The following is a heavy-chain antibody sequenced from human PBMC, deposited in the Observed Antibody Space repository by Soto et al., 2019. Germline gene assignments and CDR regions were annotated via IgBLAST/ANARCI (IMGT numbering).Heavy chain of an antibody. V-gene: IGHV4-59*01. CDR3: ARVAYYDILTAENWFDP. CDR1: GGSISSYY. CDR2: IYYSGST. J-gene: IGHJ5*02. D-gene: IGHD3-9*01. Sequence: SETLSLTCTVSGGSISSYYWSWIRQPPGKGLEWIGYIYYSGSTNYNPSLKSRVTISVDTSKNQFSLKLSSVTAADTAVYYCARVAYYDILTAENWFDPWGQGTLVTVSS.